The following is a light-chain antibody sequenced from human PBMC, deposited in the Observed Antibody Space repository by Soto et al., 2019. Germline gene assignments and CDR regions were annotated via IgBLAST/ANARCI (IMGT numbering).Light chain of an antibody. CDR1: SSDVGGYNY. V-gene: IGLV2-11*01. Sequence: QSALTQPRSVSGSPGQSVTISCTGTSSDVGGYNYVSWYQHHPGKAPKFIIFDVSSRPAGVPDRFSGSKSGNPASLTISGLRADDEADYYCCSLAGGNIFRVFGGGTKLTVL. CDR2: DVS. CDR3: CSLAGGNIFRV. J-gene: IGLJ2*01.